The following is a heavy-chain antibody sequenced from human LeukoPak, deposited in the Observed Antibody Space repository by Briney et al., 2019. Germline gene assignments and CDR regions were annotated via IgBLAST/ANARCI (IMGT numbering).Heavy chain of an antibody. J-gene: IGHJ4*02. CDR3: ARGPSPYYYDSSVY. CDR2: ISYVGSNK. CDR1: GFTFSSYA. Sequence: GRSLRLSCAASGFTFSSYAMHWVRQAPGKGLEWVAVISYVGSNKYYADSVKGRFTISRDNSKNTLYLQMNSLRAEDTAVYYCARGPSPYYYDSSVYWGQGTLVTVSS. V-gene: IGHV3-30-3*01. D-gene: IGHD3-22*01.